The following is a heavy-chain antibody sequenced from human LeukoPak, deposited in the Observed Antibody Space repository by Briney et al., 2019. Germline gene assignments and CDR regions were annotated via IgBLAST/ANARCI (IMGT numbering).Heavy chain of an antibody. Sequence: SVKVSCKASGGTFSSYAISWVRQAPGQGLEWMGGIIPIFGTANYAQKFQGRVTITADKSTSTAYMELSSLRSEDTAVYYCASPDPTNVEMATISDAFDIWGQGTMVTVSS. CDR1: GGTFSSYA. J-gene: IGHJ3*02. V-gene: IGHV1-69*06. CDR2: IIPIFGTA. D-gene: IGHD5-24*01. CDR3: ASPDPTNVEMATISDAFDI.